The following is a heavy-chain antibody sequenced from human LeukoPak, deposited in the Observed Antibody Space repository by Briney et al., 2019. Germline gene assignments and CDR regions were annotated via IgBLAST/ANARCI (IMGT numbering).Heavy chain of an antibody. J-gene: IGHJ4*02. D-gene: IGHD6-19*01. CDR1: GFTFSRYG. V-gene: IGHV3-30*02. Sequence: GGSLRLSCAASGFTFSRYGMLWVRPAPGEGLEWVAFILYDGSNKYYADSVKGRFTISRDNSKNTLYLQMNSLRAEDTAVYYCAKGSRVAVAGIAPSYFDYWGQGTLVTVSS. CDR3: AKGSRVAVAGIAPSYFDY. CDR2: ILYDGSNK.